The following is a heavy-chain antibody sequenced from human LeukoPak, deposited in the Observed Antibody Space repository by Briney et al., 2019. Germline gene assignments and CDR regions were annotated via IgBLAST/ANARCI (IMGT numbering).Heavy chain of an antibody. CDR3: ARKTTTGPTKAAFDI. D-gene: IGHD4-17*01. J-gene: IGHJ3*02. V-gene: IGHV4-28*05. CDR2: IYYSGGI. Sequence: SETLSLTCAVSGYSISTSNYWAWIRQPPGKGLEWIGHIYYSGGIYYNPSLKSRVTMSVDTPKNQFSLKLSSVTAVDTAVYYCARKTTTGPTKAAFDIWGQGTMLTVSS. CDR1: GYSISTSNY.